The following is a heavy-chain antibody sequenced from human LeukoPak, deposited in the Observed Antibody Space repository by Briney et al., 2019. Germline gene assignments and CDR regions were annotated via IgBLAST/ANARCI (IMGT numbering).Heavy chain of an antibody. D-gene: IGHD1-26*01. Sequence: ASVKVSCKTSGYTFSGYGISWVRQAPGQGLEWMGWITGNNGNTNYAPSLQGRITMTTDTPTNTAYMELTSLKSDDTAVYYCARDQRNSGSYRFEYWGQGTLVTVSS. CDR2: ITGNNGNT. J-gene: IGHJ4*02. V-gene: IGHV1-18*01. CDR1: GYTFSGYG. CDR3: ARDQRNSGSYRFEY.